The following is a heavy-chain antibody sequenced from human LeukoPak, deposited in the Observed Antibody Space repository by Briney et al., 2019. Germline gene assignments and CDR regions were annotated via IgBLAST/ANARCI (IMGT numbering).Heavy chain of an antibody. D-gene: IGHD3-22*01. J-gene: IGHJ4*02. Sequence: SVKVSCKASGGTFSSYAISWVRQAPGQGLEWMGGIIPIFGTANYAQKFQGRVTITADESTSTAYMELNRLRSDDTAVYYCASLGPDSSGYFMVDYWGQGTLVTVSS. CDR3: ASLGPDSSGYFMVDY. CDR1: GGTFSSYA. CDR2: IIPIFGTA. V-gene: IGHV1-69*13.